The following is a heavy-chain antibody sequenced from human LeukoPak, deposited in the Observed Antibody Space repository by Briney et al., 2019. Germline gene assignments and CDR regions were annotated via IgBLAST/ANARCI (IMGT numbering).Heavy chain of an antibody. CDR3: ARDVGGYGTKGSYFDY. V-gene: IGHV3-74*01. D-gene: IGHD5-12*01. CDR2: INSDGSST. Sequence: GGSLRLSCAASGFTFSSSCMHWVRQAPGKGLVWVSRINSDGSSTNYADSVKGRFTISRDNAKNSLYLQMNSLRDEDTAVYYCARDVGGYGTKGSYFDYWGQGTLVTVSS. J-gene: IGHJ4*02. CDR1: GFTFSSSC.